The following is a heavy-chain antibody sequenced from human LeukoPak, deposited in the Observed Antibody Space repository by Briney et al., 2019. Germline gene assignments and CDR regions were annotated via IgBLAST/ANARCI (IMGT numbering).Heavy chain of an antibody. V-gene: IGHV4-61*02. Sequence: PSETLSPTCTVSGDSISSGDYYWSWIRQPAGKGLEWIGRISSSGSTNYNPSLKSRVTISVDTSKNQFSLKLSSVTAADTAVYYCARGGPVVITDDAFDIWGQGTMVTVSS. CDR3: ARGGPVVITDDAFDI. D-gene: IGHD3-22*01. CDR2: ISSSGST. CDR1: GDSISSGDYY. J-gene: IGHJ3*02.